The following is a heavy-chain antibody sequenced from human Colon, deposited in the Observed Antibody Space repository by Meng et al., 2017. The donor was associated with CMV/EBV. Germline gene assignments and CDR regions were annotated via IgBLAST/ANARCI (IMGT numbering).Heavy chain of an antibody. CDR2: INTNNGNT. CDR3: AKPERF. V-gene: IGHV1-2*02. Sequence: ASGTVSGKDSGYTFTANYIHWVRQAPGQGLEWMGWINTNNGNTNYAQKFQGRVTMTRDTSINTAYMEIMTLRFDDTAIYYCAKPERFWGQGTLVTVSS. D-gene: IGHD3-3*01. J-gene: IGHJ4*02. CDR1: GYTFTANY.